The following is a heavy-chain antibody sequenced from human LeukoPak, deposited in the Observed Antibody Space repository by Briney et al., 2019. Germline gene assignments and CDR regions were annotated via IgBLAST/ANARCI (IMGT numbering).Heavy chain of an antibody. CDR1: GFTFSSSD. CDR3: AKASSNYFYYFEY. D-gene: IGHD2/OR15-2a*01. CDR2: ISYDATNK. J-gene: IGHJ4*02. V-gene: IGHV3-30*18. Sequence: GGSLRLSCAASGFTFSSSDMHWVRRAPGKGLEWVAVISYDATNKYYADSVKGRFTLSRDNSKNTLYLQTNTLRDEDTAVYYCAKASSNYFYYFEYWGQGTLVTVSS.